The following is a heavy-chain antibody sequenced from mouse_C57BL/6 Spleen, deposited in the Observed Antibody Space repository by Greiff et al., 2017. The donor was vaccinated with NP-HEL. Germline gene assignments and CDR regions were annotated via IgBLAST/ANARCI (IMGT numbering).Heavy chain of an antibody. Sequence: VQLQQSGAELVKPGASVKMSCKASGYTFTSYWITWVKQRPGQGLEWIGDIYPGSGSTNYNEKFKSKATMTVDTSSSTAYMQISSLTSEDSAVYYCARSRYGYDEGFDYWGQGTTLTVSS. CDR3: ARSRYGYDEGFDY. CDR1: GYTFTSYW. CDR2: IYPGSGST. V-gene: IGHV1-55*01. D-gene: IGHD2-2*01. J-gene: IGHJ2*01.